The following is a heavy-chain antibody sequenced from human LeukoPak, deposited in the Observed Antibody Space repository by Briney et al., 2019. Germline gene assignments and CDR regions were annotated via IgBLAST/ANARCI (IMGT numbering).Heavy chain of an antibody. J-gene: IGHJ4*02. Sequence: SETLSLTCAVYGGSFSGYYWSWIRQPPGKGLEWIGEINHSGSTNYNPSLKSRVTISVDTSKNQFSLKLSSVTAADTAVYYCARAPLSKVGYYDSSGPYYFDYWGQGTLVTVSS. V-gene: IGHV4-34*01. D-gene: IGHD3-22*01. CDR1: GGSFSGYY. CDR2: INHSGST. CDR3: ARAPLSKVGYYDSSGPYYFDY.